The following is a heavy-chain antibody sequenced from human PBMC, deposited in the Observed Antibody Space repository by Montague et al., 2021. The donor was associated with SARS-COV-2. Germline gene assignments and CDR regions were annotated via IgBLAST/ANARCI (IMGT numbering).Heavy chain of an antibody. CDR3: ARLTVAPNGGWNWFDP. Sequence: TLSLTCSLSGGSISSGGFSWSWIRQPPGKGLEWIGHIFHTGTPHYSPSLKSRVTISIDRSKNQFSLNLDSVTAADTADYYCARLTVAPNGGWNWFDPWGQGIVVTVSS. D-gene: IGHD4-17*01. CDR2: IFHTGTP. J-gene: IGHJ5*02. CDR1: GGSISSGGFS. V-gene: IGHV4-30-2*01.